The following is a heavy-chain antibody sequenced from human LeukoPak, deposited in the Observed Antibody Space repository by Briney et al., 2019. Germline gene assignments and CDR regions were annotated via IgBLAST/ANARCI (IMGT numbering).Heavy chain of an antibody. D-gene: IGHD3-22*01. J-gene: IGHJ4*02. CDR1: GGSISSGGYY. CDR2: IYYSGST. Sequence: SQTLSLTCTVSGGSISSGGYYWRWIRQHPGKGLEWIGYIYYSGSTYYNPSLKSRVTISVDTSKNQFSLKLSSVTAADTAVYYCARGDSSGYSYFDYWGQGTLVTVSS. CDR3: ARGDSSGYSYFDY. V-gene: IGHV4-31*03.